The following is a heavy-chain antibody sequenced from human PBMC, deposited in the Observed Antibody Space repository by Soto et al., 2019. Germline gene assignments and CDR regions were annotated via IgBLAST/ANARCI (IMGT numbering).Heavy chain of an antibody. V-gene: IGHV4-30-4*01. J-gene: IGHJ4*02. Sequence: SETLSLTCTVSGGSIDNYEYYWTWIRQPPGKGLEWVGYIYYSGRTNYNPSLNSRLTISLDTSKNQFSLRLTSVSAADTAMYYCARDRSNSPDYFDYWGQGTLVTVSA. CDR2: IYYSGRT. CDR3: ARDRSNSPDYFDY. CDR1: GGSIDNYEYY. D-gene: IGHD6-6*01.